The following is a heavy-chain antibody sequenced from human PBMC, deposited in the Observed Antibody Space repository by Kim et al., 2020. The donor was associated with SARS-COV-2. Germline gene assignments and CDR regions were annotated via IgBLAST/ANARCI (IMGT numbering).Heavy chain of an antibody. J-gene: IGHJ2*01. CDR2: INHSGST. CDR3: AERGNGWEPDDWYFDL. V-gene: IGHV4-34*01. D-gene: IGHD6-19*01. CDR1: GGSFSGYY. Sequence: SETLSLTCAVYGGSFSGYYWSWIRQPPGKGLEWIGEINHSGSTNYNPSLKSRVTISVDTSKNQFSLKLSSVTAADTAVYYCAERGNGWEPDDWYFDLWGRGTLVTVSS.